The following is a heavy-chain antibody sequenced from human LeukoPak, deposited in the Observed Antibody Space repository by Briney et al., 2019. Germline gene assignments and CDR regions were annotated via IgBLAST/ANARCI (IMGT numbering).Heavy chain of an antibody. CDR3: ARGDYGGSDYAFDI. D-gene: IGHD4-23*01. CDR1: GGSISSGDYY. J-gene: IGHJ3*02. V-gene: IGHV4-30-4*08. Sequence: SETLSLTCTVSGGSISSGDYYWSWIRQPPGKGLEWIGYIYYSGSTYYNPSLKSRITLSVDTSKNQFSLKLSSVTAADTAVYYCARGDYGGSDYAFDIWGQGTMVTVSS. CDR2: IYYSGST.